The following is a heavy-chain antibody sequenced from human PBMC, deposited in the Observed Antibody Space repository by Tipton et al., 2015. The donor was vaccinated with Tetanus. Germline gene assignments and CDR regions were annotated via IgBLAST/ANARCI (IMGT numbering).Heavy chain of an antibody. D-gene: IGHD1-1*01. CDR3: ARDTTRGGFDS. Sequence: TLSLTCSVSGGSTSAYYWSWIRQSPGRGLEWIGQIYHRGSTDYNPALKSRVTMSVDVPKNQLSLRLRSVTAADTAVYYCARDTTRGGFDSWGQGALVTVSA. J-gene: IGHJ4*02. CDR1: GGSTSAYY. V-gene: IGHV4-59*01. CDR2: IYHRGST.